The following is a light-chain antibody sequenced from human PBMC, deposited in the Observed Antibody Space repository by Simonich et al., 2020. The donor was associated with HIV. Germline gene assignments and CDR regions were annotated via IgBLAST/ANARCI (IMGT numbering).Light chain of an antibody. Sequence: DIQMTQSPSTLSASVGDRVTITCRASQSISSWLAWYQQKPGKAPKLLIYKASSLESGVPSRFSGSGSGTEFTLTISSLQPDDFATYYCEQFNTYPYTFGLGTKLGIK. CDR2: KAS. V-gene: IGKV1-5*03. J-gene: IGKJ2*01. CDR3: EQFNTYPYT. CDR1: QSISSW.